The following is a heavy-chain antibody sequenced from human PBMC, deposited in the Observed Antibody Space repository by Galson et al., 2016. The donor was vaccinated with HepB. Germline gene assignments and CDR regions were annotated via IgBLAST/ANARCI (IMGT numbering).Heavy chain of an antibody. CDR3: ARADGWDNWFDP. CDR2: IYHSGST. Sequence: LSLTCAVSGGSISSGGYSWNWIRQPPGKGLEWIGYIYHSGSTYYNPSLKSRVTISVDRSKNQFSLKLTSVTAADTAVYYCARADGWDNWFDPWGQGTLVTVSS. CDR1: GGSISSGGYS. V-gene: IGHV4-30-2*01. D-gene: IGHD6-19*01. J-gene: IGHJ5*02.